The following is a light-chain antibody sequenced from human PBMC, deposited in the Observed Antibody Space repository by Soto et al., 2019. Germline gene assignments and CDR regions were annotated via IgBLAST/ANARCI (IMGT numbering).Light chain of an antibody. CDR3: QLRKT. Sequence: EVVVTQSPATLSLSAGERASLSCRASQSVTNYVTWYQQKPGQAPRLVIYDTTNRATGIPTRFSGSGSGTDITLTLSSLEPDDFAVYYCQLRKTFGQGTRVEIK. J-gene: IGKJ1*01. V-gene: IGKV3-11*01. CDR2: DTT. CDR1: QSVTNY.